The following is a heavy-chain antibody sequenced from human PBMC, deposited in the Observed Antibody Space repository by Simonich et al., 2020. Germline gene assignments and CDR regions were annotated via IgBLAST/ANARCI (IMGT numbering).Heavy chain of an antibody. CDR1: GYTFTGYY. Sequence: QVQLVQSGAEVKKPGASVKVSCKASGYTFTGYYMHWVRQAPGQGLEWIGWENPNSGGTNYAQKCKGRVTITRATSNSTAYMELSRLRSDDTAVYYCARVSGGTAMVTSTFDIWGQGTMVTVSS. V-gene: IGHV1-2*02. J-gene: IGHJ3*02. CDR2: ENPNSGGT. D-gene: IGHD5-18*01. CDR3: ARVSGGTAMVTSTFDI.